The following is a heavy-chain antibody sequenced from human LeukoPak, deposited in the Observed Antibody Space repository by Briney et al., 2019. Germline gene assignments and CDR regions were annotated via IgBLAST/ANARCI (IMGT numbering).Heavy chain of an antibody. D-gene: IGHD7-27*01. J-gene: IGHJ4*02. CDR3: ARGPHWDPHFDY. Sequence: ASVKVSCKASGGTFSSYAISWVRQAPGQGLEWMGGINPNSGGTNYAQKFQGRVTMTRDTSISTAYMELSGLRSDDTAVYYCARGPHWDPHFDYWGQGTLVTVSS. CDR1: GGTFSSYA. V-gene: IGHV1-2*02. CDR2: INPNSGGT.